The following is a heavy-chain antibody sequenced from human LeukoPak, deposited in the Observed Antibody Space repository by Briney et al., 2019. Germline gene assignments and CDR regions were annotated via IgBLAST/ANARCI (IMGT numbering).Heavy chain of an antibody. CDR2: IKQDGSEK. V-gene: IGHV3-7*03. CDR3: ARDEGILTAYYFH. J-gene: IGHJ4*02. CDR1: GFTFSTYW. D-gene: IGHD3-9*01. Sequence: GGSLRLSCTASGFTFSTYWMTWFRQAPGKGLEWVANIKQDGSEKYYVDSVKGRFTVSRDNGKNSLYLQMNSLRAEDTAVYYCARDEGILTAYYFHWGQGTLVTVSS.